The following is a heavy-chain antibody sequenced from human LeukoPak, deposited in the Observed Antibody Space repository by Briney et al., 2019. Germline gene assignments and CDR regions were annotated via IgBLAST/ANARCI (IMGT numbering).Heavy chain of an antibody. D-gene: IGHD6-19*01. CDR3: ARGARPYSSGWYFSY. CDR1: GGTFSSYA. CDR2: IIPIFGTA. V-gene: IGHV1-69*01. J-gene: IGHJ4*02. Sequence: ASVKVSCKASGGTFSSYAISWVRQAPGQGLEWMGGIIPIFGTANYAQKFQGRVTITADESTSTAYMELSSLRSEDTAAYYCARGARPYSSGWYFSYWGQGTLVTVSS.